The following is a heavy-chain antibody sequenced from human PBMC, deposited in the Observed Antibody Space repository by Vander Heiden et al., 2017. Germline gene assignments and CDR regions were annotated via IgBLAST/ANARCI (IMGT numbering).Heavy chain of an antibody. CDR1: GVNFIRAW. CDR2: IKSTRDGGAI. CDR3: STGYSLAVAATAKT. D-gene: IGHD2-15*01. J-gene: IGHJ4*02. Sequence: EVELVESGGGFVRPGGSLRFSCAVSGVNFIRAWLSWVRRATGKGLEWVGRIKSTRDGGAIEYGAAVKGRFIISRDNSENMMFLQLNGLKTEDTAVYYCSTGYSLAVAATAKTWGPGTLVTVAA. V-gene: IGHV3-15*01.